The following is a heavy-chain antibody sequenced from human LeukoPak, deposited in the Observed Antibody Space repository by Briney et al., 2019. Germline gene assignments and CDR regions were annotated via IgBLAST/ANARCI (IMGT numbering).Heavy chain of an antibody. CDR1: GGTFSSYA. D-gene: IGHD1-26*01. CDR2: IIPIFGTA. Sequence: SVKVSCKASGGTFSSYAISWVRQAPGQGLEWMGGIIPIFGTANYAQKFQGRVTITADESTSTAYMELSSLRSEDTAVYYCARLAYSGSHTGWFDPWGQGILVTVSS. V-gene: IGHV1-69*13. J-gene: IGHJ5*02. CDR3: ARLAYSGSHTGWFDP.